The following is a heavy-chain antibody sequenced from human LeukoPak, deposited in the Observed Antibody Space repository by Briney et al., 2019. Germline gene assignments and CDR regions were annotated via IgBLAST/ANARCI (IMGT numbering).Heavy chain of an antibody. CDR1: GYTFTSYA. Sequence: ASVKVSCKASGYTFTSYAMNWVRQAPGQGLEWMGWINTNTGNPTYAQGFTGRFVFSLDTSVSTAYLQISSLKAEDTAVYYCARVLYSSSWYGGPEEDYWGQGTLVTVSS. D-gene: IGHD6-13*01. CDR2: INTNTGNP. V-gene: IGHV7-4-1*02. CDR3: ARVLYSSSWYGGPEEDY. J-gene: IGHJ4*02.